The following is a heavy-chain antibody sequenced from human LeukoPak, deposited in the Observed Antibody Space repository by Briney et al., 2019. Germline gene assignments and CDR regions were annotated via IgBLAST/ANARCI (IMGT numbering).Heavy chain of an antibody. Sequence: SETLSLTCAVSGGSISSSNWWSWVRQPPGKGLEWIGEIYHSGSTNYNPSLKSRVTISVDKSKNQFSLKLSSVTAADTAVYYCARDPSAYCTSTSCYTDPGYWGQGTLVTVSS. CDR3: ARDPSAYCTSTSCYTDPGY. CDR1: GGSISSSNW. D-gene: IGHD2-2*02. J-gene: IGHJ4*02. CDR2: IYHSGST. V-gene: IGHV4-4*02.